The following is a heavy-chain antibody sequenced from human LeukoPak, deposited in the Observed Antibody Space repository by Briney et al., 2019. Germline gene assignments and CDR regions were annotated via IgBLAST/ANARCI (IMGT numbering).Heavy chain of an antibody. Sequence: GGSLRLSCAASGFTFSSYSMNWVRQAPGKGLERVSYISSSSSTIYYADSVKGRFTISRDNAKNSLYLQMNSLRAEDTAVYYCAKTWRIAAAGTGGYYHMDVWGKGTTVTVSS. D-gene: IGHD6-13*01. CDR1: GFTFSSYS. J-gene: IGHJ6*03. CDR3: AKTWRIAAAGTGGYYHMDV. CDR2: ISSSSSTI. V-gene: IGHV3-48*01.